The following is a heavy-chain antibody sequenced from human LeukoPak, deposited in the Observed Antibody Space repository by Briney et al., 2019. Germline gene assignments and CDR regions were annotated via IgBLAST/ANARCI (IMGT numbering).Heavy chain of an antibody. D-gene: IGHD2-2*01. Sequence: RGESLQISCKGSGCNFNSYWIGWVRQLPGKGLEWMGTIYPGDSDTRYSPSFQGQVTISADKSISTDYLKWSSLKASDTAVYYCARQGLAGSSTYSAPFDYWGQGTLVTVSS. V-gene: IGHV5-51*01. CDR1: GCNFNSYW. CDR2: IYPGDSDT. J-gene: IGHJ4*02. CDR3: ARQGLAGSSTYSAPFDY.